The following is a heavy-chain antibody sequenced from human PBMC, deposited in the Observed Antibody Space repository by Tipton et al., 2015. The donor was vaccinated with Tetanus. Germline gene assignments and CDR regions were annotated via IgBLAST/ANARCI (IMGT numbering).Heavy chain of an antibody. CDR1: GFIFSSYG. Sequence: CAASGFIFSSYGIHWVRQAPGKGLEWVALVWYDGTRKYYTESVEGRFTISRDNSKNTLYLQMDSLRVEDTATYFCARERFVGWLGPLDCRGQGTLVTVSS. CDR3: ARERFVGWLGPLDC. V-gene: IGHV3-33*01. J-gene: IGHJ4*02. CDR2: VWYDGTRK. D-gene: IGHD3-3*01.